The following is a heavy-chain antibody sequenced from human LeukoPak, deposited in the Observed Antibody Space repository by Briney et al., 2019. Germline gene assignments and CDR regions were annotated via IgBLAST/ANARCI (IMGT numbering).Heavy chain of an antibody. Sequence: GGSLRLSCAASRFTSDDYAMHWVRQAPGKGLEWVSGISWNSGSIGYADSVKGRFTISRDNAKNSLYLQMNSLRAEDMALYYCAKGGEMATIGGYFDYWGQGTLVTVSS. CDR3: AKGGEMATIGGYFDY. J-gene: IGHJ4*02. V-gene: IGHV3-9*02. CDR2: ISWNSGSI. CDR1: RFTSDDYA. D-gene: IGHD5-24*01.